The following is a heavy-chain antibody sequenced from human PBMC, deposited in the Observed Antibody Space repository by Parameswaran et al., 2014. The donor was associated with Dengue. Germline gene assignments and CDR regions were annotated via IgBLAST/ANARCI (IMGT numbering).Heavy chain of an antibody. J-gene: IGHJ4*02. CDR3: ARVKSSYDILTGSYKAESPDY. Sequence: WIRQPPGKGLEWIGSIHYSGSTYYNPSLKSRVTMTMNTSKNQFSLKLNSVTAADTAVYYCARVKSSYDILTGSYKAESPDYWGQGTLVTVSS. V-gene: IGHV4-39*07. D-gene: IGHD3-9*01. CDR2: IHYSGST.